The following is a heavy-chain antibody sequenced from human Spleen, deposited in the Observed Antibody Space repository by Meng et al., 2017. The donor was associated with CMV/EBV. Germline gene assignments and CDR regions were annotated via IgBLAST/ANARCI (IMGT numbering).Heavy chain of an antibody. CDR2: IGTAGDT. D-gene: IGHD5-18*01. CDR1: GLTFSRYD. Sequence: ETLSLTCAASGLTFSRYDMHWVRQPTGKGLEWVSAIGTAGDTYYPDSVKGRFTISRENAKNSLYLQMNSLTAGDTAVYYCVGRNPRRGYTYGDSKGWFDPWGQGTLVTVSS. J-gene: IGHJ5*02. V-gene: IGHV3-13*01. CDR3: VGRNPRRGYTYGDSKGWFDP.